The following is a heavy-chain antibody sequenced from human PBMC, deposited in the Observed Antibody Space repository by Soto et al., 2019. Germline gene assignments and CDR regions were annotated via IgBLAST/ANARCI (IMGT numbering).Heavy chain of an antibody. D-gene: IGHD2-2*02. J-gene: IGHJ4*02. CDR2: IGTAGDT. Sequence: GGSLRLPCAASGFTFSSYDMHWVRQATGKGLEWVSAIGTAGDTYYPGSVKGRFTISRENAKNSLYLQMNSLRAGDTAVYYCARSNTDLGGPWDFDYWGQGTLVTVSS. CDR1: GFTFSSYD. V-gene: IGHV3-13*01. CDR3: ARSNTDLGGPWDFDY.